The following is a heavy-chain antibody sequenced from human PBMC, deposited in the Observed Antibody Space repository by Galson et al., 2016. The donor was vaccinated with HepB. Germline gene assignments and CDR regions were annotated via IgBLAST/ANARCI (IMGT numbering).Heavy chain of an antibody. D-gene: IGHD3-3*01. CDR1: GFSFSSYG. J-gene: IGHJ3*02. CDR2: ISSSSRYI. Sequence: SLRLSCAASGFSFSSYGMNWVRQAPGKGLEWVSSISSSSRYIYYADSLKGRFTITRDNAKNSLSLQMNSLRAEDTAVYYCARGHYDFWSGPSRRAFDIWGQGTMVTVSS. CDR3: ARGHYDFWSGPSRRAFDI. V-gene: IGHV3-21*01.